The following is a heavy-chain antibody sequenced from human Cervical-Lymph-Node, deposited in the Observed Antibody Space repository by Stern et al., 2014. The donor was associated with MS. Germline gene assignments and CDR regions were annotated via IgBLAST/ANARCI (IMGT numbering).Heavy chain of an antibody. Sequence: QVQQVQSGAEMKKPGSSLKVSFKASGGTFGNYDITWVRQAPGQGLECMGGISPILPTANYALQFQGRVTMAADKSTSPAYMEPSSLTSEDSSIYYCARDYSALDSWGQGTLVTVSS. J-gene: IGHJ4*02. CDR1: GGTFGNYD. D-gene: IGHD2-15*01. V-gene: IGHV1-69*06. CDR2: ISPILPTA. CDR3: ARDYSALDS.